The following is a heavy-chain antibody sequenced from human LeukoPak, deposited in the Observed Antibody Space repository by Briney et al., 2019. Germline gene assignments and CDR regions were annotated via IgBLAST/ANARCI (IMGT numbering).Heavy chain of an antibody. CDR1: GFTFSKYW. V-gene: IGHV3-7*01. J-gene: IGHJ4*02. D-gene: IGHD2-2*01. CDR3: ARVLYGSRVNVIDS. Sequence: PGGSLTLSCAASGFTFSKYWMNWVRQAPGKGLEWVSNMNEYGTEKYYVDSVRGRFTISRDNAENSPFLHMNSLRVEDTAVYRCARVLYGSRVNVIDSWGPGILVTVSS. CDR2: MNEYGTEK.